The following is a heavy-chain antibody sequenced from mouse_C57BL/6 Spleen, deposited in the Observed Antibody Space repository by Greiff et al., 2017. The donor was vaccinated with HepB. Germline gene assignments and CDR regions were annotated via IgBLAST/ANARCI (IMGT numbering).Heavy chain of an antibody. CDR1: GYTFTSYW. CDR3: AREGIYYYGSTSFDV. V-gene: IGHV1-61*01. Sequence: QVQLQQPGAELVRPGSSVKLSCKASGYTFTSYWMDWVKQRPGQGLEWIGNIYPSDSENHYNQKFKDKATLTVDKSSSTAYMQLSSLTSEDSAVYYCAREGIYYYGSTSFDVWGTGTTVTVSS. D-gene: IGHD1-1*01. CDR2: IYPSDSEN. J-gene: IGHJ1*03.